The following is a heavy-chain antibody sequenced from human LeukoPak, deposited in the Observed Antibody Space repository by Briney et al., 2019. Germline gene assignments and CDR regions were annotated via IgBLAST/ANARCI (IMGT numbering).Heavy chain of an antibody. Sequence: ASVKVSCKASGYTFTGYYMHWVRQAPGQRLEWMGWINPNSGGTNYAQKFQGRVTMTRDTSISTAYMELSRLRSDDTAVYYCAREARDGYNYYFDYWGQGTLVTVSS. CDR3: AREARDGYNYYFDY. CDR2: INPNSGGT. V-gene: IGHV1-2*02. D-gene: IGHD5-24*01. J-gene: IGHJ4*02. CDR1: GYTFTGYY.